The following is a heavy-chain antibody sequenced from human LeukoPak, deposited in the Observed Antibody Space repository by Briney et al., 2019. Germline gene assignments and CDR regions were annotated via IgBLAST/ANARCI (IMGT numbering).Heavy chain of an antibody. Sequence: SETLSLTCTVSGGSISSSSYYWGWIRQPPGKGLEWIGEINHSGSTNYNPSLKSRVTISVDTSKNQFSLKLSSVTAADTAVYYCARGRFRQLGWFDPWGQGTLVTVSS. V-gene: IGHV4-39*07. CDR2: INHSGST. J-gene: IGHJ5*02. D-gene: IGHD6-13*01. CDR3: ARGRFRQLGWFDP. CDR1: GGSISSSSYY.